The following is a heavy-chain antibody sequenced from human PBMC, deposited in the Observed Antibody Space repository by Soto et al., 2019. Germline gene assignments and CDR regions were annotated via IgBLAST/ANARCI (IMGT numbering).Heavy chain of an antibody. CDR2: IWHDGGSR. Sequence: QMQLVESGGGVVQPGRSLRLSCVASGFTFSRYGMHWVRQAPGKGLEWVAVIWHDGGSRFYEDSVKGRFTISRDNTKKTLYLEMTSLRVEDTAVYYCAADETQFERRPSYGMDVWGQGTTVSVS. CDR1: GFTFSRYG. CDR3: AADETQFERRPSYGMDV. D-gene: IGHD1-1*01. V-gene: IGHV3-33*01. J-gene: IGHJ6*02.